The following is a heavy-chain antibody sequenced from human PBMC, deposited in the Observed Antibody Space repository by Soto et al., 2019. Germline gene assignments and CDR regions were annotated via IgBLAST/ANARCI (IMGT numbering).Heavy chain of an antibody. V-gene: IGHV3-13*01. CDR1: GFTFSNYD. CDR2: ITTAGDT. Sequence: EVQLVESGGGLVQPGGSLRLSCAASGFTFSNYDMHWVRQVTGKGLEWVSGITTAGDTYYPGSVKGRFTISREKAKNSLYLQMISLSAGDWPAYNCARQSLGVSYIMYVWGQGTTVTVSS. D-gene: IGHD3-10*01. CDR3: ARQSLGVSYIMYV. J-gene: IGHJ6*02.